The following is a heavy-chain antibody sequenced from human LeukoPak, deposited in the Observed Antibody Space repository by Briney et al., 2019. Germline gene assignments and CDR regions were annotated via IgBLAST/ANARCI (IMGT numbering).Heavy chain of an antibody. CDR2: IYYSGST. J-gene: IGHJ4*02. D-gene: IGHD3-22*01. V-gene: IGHV4-59*01. CDR3: ARESSYYDSGGYQSHFDY. Sequence: PSETLSLTCTVSGGSISSYYWSWIRQPPGKGLEWIGYIYYSGSTNYNPSLKSRVTISVDTSKNQFSLKLSSVTAADTAVYYCARESSYYDSGGYQSHFDYWGQGTLVTVSS. CDR1: GGSISSYY.